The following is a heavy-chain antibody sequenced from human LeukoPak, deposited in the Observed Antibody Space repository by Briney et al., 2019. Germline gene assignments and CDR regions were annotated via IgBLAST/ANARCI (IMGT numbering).Heavy chain of an antibody. D-gene: IGHD6-13*01. CDR1: GGSISSYY. Sequence: SETLSLTCTVSGGSISSYYWSWIRQPAGKGLEWIGRIYTSGSTNYNPSLKSRVTMSVGTSKDQFSLKLSSVTAADTAVYYCARGRIAAAVSWFDPWGQGTLVTVSS. CDR3: ARGRIAAAVSWFDP. J-gene: IGHJ5*02. V-gene: IGHV4-4*07. CDR2: IYTSGST.